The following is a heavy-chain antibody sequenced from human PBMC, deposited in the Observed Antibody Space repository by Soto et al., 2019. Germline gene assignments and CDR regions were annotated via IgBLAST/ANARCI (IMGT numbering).Heavy chain of an antibody. V-gene: IGHV3-23*01. CDR3: AKENGFQFINLGASGFDY. D-gene: IGHD2-21*01. Sequence: EVQLLESGGGLVQPGGSLGLSCAASGFSFSSKAMSWVRQAPGKGLEWVSIISGSGSSTYYTDSLKGRFTISRDNSKNMVYLEMNNLRAEDTAVYYCAKENGFQFINLGASGFDYWGQGSLVSVSS. CDR2: ISGSGSST. J-gene: IGHJ4*02. CDR1: GFSFSSKA.